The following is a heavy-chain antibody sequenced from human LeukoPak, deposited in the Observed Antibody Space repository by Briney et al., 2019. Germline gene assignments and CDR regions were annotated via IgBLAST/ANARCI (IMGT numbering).Heavy chain of an antibody. Sequence: ASVKVSCKASGGTFSSYAISWVRQAPGQGLEWMGWISAYNGNTNYAQKLQGRVTMTTDTSTSTAYMELRSLRSDDTAVYYCARDYYGSGSYLWYYYYGMDVWGQGTTVTVSS. V-gene: IGHV1-18*01. D-gene: IGHD3-10*01. CDR2: ISAYNGNT. CDR1: GGTFSSYA. CDR3: ARDYYGSGSYLWYYYYGMDV. J-gene: IGHJ6*02.